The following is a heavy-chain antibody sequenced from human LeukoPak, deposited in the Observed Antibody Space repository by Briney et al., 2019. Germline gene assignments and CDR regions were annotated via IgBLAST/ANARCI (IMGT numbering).Heavy chain of an antibody. Sequence: GGSLRLSCAASGFSFRTYSMHWVRQAPGKGLEWVAFIRQDGSDKYYADSVKGRFTVSRDISKTTLYPQMNSLRGDDTAVYYCAKDFRWGVDYWGQGTLVTVSS. CDR1: GFSFRTYS. J-gene: IGHJ4*02. CDR2: IRQDGSDK. V-gene: IGHV3-30*02. D-gene: IGHD1-26*01. CDR3: AKDFRWGVDY.